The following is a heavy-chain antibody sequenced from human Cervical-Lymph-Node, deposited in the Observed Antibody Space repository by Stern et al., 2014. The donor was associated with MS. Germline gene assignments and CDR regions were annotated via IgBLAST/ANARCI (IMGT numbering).Heavy chain of an antibody. Sequence: EVQLVESGGGSVQPGRSLRLSCAASGFTFDDCAMHWVRQVPGKGLEWVSGISWNSNNIGYADSVRGRFTISRDNAKNSLYLQMNGLRPEDTALYYCAKDISERHYYFDSWGEGILVTVSS. CDR1: GFTFDDCA. CDR2: ISWNSNNI. V-gene: IGHV3-9*01. J-gene: IGHJ4*02. D-gene: IGHD3-16*02. CDR3: AKDISERHYYFDS.